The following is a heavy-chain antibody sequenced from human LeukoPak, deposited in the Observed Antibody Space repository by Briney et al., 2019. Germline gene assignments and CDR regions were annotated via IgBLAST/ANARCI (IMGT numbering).Heavy chain of an antibody. CDR2: ITPFNGNT. CDR1: GYTFTYRY. D-gene: IGHD1-1*01. Sequence: ASVKVSCKASGYTFTYRYLHWVRQAPGQALEWMGWITPFNGNTNYAQKFQDRVTITRDRSMSTAYMELSSLRSEDTAMYYCAPRLNWNGIDYWGQGTLVTVSS. J-gene: IGHJ4*02. V-gene: IGHV1-45*02. CDR3: APRLNWNGIDY.